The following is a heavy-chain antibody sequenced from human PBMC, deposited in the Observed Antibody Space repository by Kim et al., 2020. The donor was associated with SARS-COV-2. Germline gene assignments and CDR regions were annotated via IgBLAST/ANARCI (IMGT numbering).Heavy chain of an antibody. D-gene: IGHD6-6*01. CDR1: GFTFSSYW. CDR3: SRGGGGIAARPLWYFDL. V-gene: IGHV3-74*01. J-gene: IGHJ2*01. CDR2: INSDGSST. Sequence: GGSLRLSCAASGFTFSSYWMHWVRQAPGKGLVWVSRINSDGSSTSYADSVKGRFTISRDNAKNTLYLQMNSLRAEDTAVYYCSRGGGGIAARPLWYFDLWGRGTLVTVSS.